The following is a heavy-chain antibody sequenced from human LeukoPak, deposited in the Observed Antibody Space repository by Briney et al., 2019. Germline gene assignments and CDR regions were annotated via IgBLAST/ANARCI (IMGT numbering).Heavy chain of an antibody. J-gene: IGHJ4*02. Sequence: GGSLRLSCAASGFTVSSNYMSWVRQAPGKGLEWVSVIYSGGSTYYADSVKGRFTISRDNSKNTLYLQMNSLRAEDTAVYYCAREGLLWFGEYHDYWGQGTLVTVSS. CDR1: GFTVSSNY. CDR2: IYSGGST. V-gene: IGHV3-66*01. CDR3: AREGLLWFGEYHDY. D-gene: IGHD3-10*01.